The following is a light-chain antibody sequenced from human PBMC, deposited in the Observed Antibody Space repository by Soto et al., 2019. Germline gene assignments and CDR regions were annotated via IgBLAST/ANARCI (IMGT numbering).Light chain of an antibody. CDR3: CSYAGSSTLV. CDR1: SSDVGSYNL. V-gene: IGLV2-23*01. CDR2: EGS. J-gene: IGLJ3*02. Sequence: QSVLTQPASVSGSPGQSITISCTGTSSDVGSYNLVSWYQQHPGKAPKLMIYEGSKRPSGVSNRFSGSKSGNTASLTISGLQAEDEADYYCCSYAGSSTLVFGGGTKLTVX.